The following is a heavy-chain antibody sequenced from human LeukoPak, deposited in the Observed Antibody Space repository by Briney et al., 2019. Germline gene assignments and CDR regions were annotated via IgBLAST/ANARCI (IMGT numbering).Heavy chain of an antibody. J-gene: IGHJ4*02. CDR3: ANLRFEKKEMATIPGEFFDY. CDR1: GXTFSSYG. D-gene: IGHD5-24*01. CDR2: ISYDGSNK. V-gene: IGHV3-30*18. Sequence: GGSLRLSCAASGXTFSSYGMHWVRQAPGKGLEWVAVISYDGSNKYYADSVKGRFTISRDNSKNTLYLQMNSLRAEDTAVYYCANLRFEKKEMATIPGEFFDYWGQGTLVTVSS.